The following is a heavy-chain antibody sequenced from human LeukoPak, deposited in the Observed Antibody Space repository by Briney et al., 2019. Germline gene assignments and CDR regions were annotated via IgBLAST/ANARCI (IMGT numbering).Heavy chain of an antibody. J-gene: IGHJ3*02. CDR2: ISTSSSYV. V-gene: IGHV3-21*01. Sequence: GGSLRLSCAASGFTLSSYSMNWVRQAPGKGLEWVSFISTSSSYVYYADSMKGRFTVSRDNARNSLYLQMNSLRVEDTAVYYCARVRPGQWLLRDAFDIWGQGTMVTVSS. D-gene: IGHD6-19*01. CDR3: ARVRPGQWLLRDAFDI. CDR1: GFTLSSYS.